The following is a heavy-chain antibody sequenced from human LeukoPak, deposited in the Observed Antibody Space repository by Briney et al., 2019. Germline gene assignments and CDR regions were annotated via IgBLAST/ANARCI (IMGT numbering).Heavy chain of an antibody. CDR1: GGSVSSGNYY. J-gene: IGHJ4*02. D-gene: IGHD6-19*01. V-gene: IGHV4-61*01. CDR2: IYYSGST. Sequence: SETLSPTCTVSGGSVSSGNYYWSWIRQPPGTGLEWIGYIYYSGSTNYNPSLKSRVTISADTSKNQFSLKLSSVTAADTAVYYCARATYSSGWTFDYWGQGTLVTVSS. CDR3: ARATYSSGWTFDY.